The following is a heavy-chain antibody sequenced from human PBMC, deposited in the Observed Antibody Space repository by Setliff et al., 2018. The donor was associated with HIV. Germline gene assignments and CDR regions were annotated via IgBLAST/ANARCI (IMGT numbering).Heavy chain of an antibody. V-gene: IGHV4-31*03. J-gene: IGHJ5*02. CDR2: ISNNGSS. D-gene: IGHD3-3*01. CDR3: ASWGRARRANYNFWSGSSWFGP. Sequence: SETLSLTCTVSGASIGSGRSYWSWIRQHPGKGLEWIGNISNNGSSYHNPSLKSRVTISVDTSKNQFSLNLRSVTAADTAVYYCASWGRARRANYNFWSGSSWFGPWGQGTLVTVSS. CDR1: GASIGSGRSY.